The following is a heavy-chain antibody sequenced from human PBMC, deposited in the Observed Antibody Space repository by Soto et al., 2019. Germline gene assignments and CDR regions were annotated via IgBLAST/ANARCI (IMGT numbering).Heavy chain of an antibody. V-gene: IGHV1-18*01. J-gene: IGHJ4*02. CDR1: GYTFTSYG. CDR2: VNPYGGTT. Sequence: GASVKVSCKASGYTFTSYGISWVRQAPGQGFEWMGWVNPYGGTTHSAQKFEGRVTMTRDTSISTAYMELTGLKYDDTAIYYCARDLGGYDLYGPDSWGQGTLVTVSS. D-gene: IGHD5-12*01. CDR3: ARDLGGYDLYGPDS.